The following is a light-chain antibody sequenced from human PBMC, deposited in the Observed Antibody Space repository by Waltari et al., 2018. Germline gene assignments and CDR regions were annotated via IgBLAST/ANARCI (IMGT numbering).Light chain of an antibody. V-gene: IGLV6-57*03. J-gene: IGLJ3*02. CDR1: SGIIASHY. CDR2: EDK. CDR3: QSYDSSNSDWG. Sequence: FLLTQPPTASESPGATITISCTRTSGIIASHYLHPYPQRPGSAPTTGIYEDKHRLSGVPDRFSGSIDSSSNSASLTIAGLMTEDEADYYCQSYDSSNSDWGFGGGTKVTVL.